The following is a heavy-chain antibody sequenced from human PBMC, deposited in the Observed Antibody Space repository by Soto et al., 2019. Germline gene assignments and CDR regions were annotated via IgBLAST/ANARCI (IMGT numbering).Heavy chain of an antibody. D-gene: IGHD5-12*01. CDR3: AKLRGYSGYAPQSGDYYMDV. V-gene: IGHV3-23*01. CDR2: ISGSGGST. Sequence: ETLSLTCTVSGGSISSSSYYWGWIRQPPGKGLEWVSAISGSGGSTYYADSVKGRFTISRDNSKNTLYLQMNSLRAEDTAVYYCAKLRGYSGYAPQSGDYYMDVWGKGTTVTVSS. CDR1: GGSISSSSYY. J-gene: IGHJ6*03.